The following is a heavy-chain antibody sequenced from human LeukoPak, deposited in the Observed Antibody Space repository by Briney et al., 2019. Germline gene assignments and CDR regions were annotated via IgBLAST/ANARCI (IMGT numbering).Heavy chain of an antibody. D-gene: IGHD3-10*01. CDR2: IYYSGST. J-gene: IGHJ4*02. Sequence: SETLSLTCTVSGGSISSSSYYWGWIRQPPGKGLEWIGSIYYSGSTYYNPSLKSRVTISVDTSKNQFSLKLSSVTAADTAVYYCARVLPYGLGEYYFDYWGQGTLVTVSS. CDR1: GGSISSSSYY. CDR3: ARVLPYGLGEYYFDY. V-gene: IGHV4-39*01.